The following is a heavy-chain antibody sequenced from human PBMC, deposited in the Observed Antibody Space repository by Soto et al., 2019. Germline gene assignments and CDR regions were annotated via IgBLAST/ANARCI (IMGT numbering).Heavy chain of an antibody. CDR1: GGTLISSSYY. V-gene: IGHV4-39*07. CDR3: ARDKITGLFDY. Sequence: SETLSLTCTVYGGTLISSSYYWGWIRQPPGTGLEWIGEINHSGSTNYNPSLKSRVTISVDTSKNQFSLKLTSVTAADTAVYYCARDKITGLFDYWGQGTLVTVSS. J-gene: IGHJ4*02. D-gene: IGHD2-8*02. CDR2: INHSGST.